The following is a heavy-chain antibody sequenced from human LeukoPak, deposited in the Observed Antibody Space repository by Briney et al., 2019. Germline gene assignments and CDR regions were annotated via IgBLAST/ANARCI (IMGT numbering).Heavy chain of an antibody. CDR1: LGSFSGYY. V-gene: IGHV4-34*01. J-gene: IGHJ1*01. Sequence: SETLSLTCAVYLGSFSGYYWSWLRQPPAKGLECIGEIYHRGSTNYNPSLTSRGLISLDTSKNQFSPTLSSVTAADTGVYYCARGSRRLRYCSSTSCSNAEYFQHWGQGTLVTVSS. CDR3: ARGSRRLRYCSSTSCSNAEYFQH. D-gene: IGHD2-2*01. CDR2: IYHRGST.